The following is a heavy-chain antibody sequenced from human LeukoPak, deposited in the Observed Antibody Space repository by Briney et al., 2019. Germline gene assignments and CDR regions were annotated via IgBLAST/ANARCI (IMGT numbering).Heavy chain of an antibody. CDR1: GFTFSSYA. CDR3: ARGADIVVVGAAPSY. D-gene: IGHD2-15*01. J-gene: IGHJ4*02. Sequence: AGGSLRLSCAASGFTFSSYAMHWVRQAPGKGLEWVAVISYDGSNKYYADSVKGRFTISRDNSKNPLYLQMNSLRTEDTAVYYWARGADIVVVGAAPSYWGQGTLVTVSS. V-gene: IGHV3-30*04. CDR2: ISYDGSNK.